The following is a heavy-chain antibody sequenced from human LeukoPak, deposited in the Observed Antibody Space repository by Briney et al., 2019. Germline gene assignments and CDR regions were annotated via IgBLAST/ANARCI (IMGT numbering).Heavy chain of an antibody. CDR2: ISWSTGGL. V-gene: IGHV3-9*03. CDR1: GFTFDNYA. J-gene: IGHJ4*02. Sequence: PGGSLRLSCTASGFTFDNYAMHWVRQAPGKGLEWVSGISWSTGGLGYADSVKGRFIISRDNAKNSLYLQMNSLRTEDMAMYYCAKDMGGGWSNGGDFDYWGQGTLVAVSS. CDR3: AKDMGGGWSNGGDFDY. D-gene: IGHD6-19*01.